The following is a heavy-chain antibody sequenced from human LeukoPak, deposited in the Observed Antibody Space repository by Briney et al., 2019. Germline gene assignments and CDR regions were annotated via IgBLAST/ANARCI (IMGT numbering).Heavy chain of an antibody. CDR3: ARTPWYSSSWYRRYFDY. J-gene: IGHJ4*02. CDR2: IYYSGST. CDR1: GGSISSSSYY. V-gene: IGHV4-39*07. Sequence: SETLSLTCTVSGGSISSSSYYWGWIRQPPGKGLEWIGSIYYSGSTNYNPSLKSRVTISVDTSKNQFSLKLSSVTAADTAVYYCARTPWYSSSWYRRYFDYWGQGTLVTVSS. D-gene: IGHD6-13*01.